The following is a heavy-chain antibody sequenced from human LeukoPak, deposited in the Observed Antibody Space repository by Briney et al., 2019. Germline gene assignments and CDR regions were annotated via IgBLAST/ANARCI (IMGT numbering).Heavy chain of an antibody. V-gene: IGHV4-4*07. D-gene: IGHD6-6*01. Sequence: SETLSLTCTVSGGSISSYYWSWIRQPAGKGLEWIGRIYTSGSTNYNPSLKSRVTMSVDTSKNQFSLKLSSVTAADTAVYYCARELVDYYYYNMDVWGKGTTVTVSS. J-gene: IGHJ6*03. CDR2: IYTSGST. CDR1: GGSISSYY. CDR3: ARELVDYYYYNMDV.